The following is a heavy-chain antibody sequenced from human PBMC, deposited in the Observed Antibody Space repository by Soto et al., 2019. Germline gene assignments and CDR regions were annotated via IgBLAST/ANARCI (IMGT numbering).Heavy chain of an antibody. CDR1: GFTFSSYA. CDR3: ARGKVAAAGTSRYYYGMDV. J-gene: IGHJ6*02. V-gene: IGHV3-30-3*01. CDR2: ISYDGSNK. D-gene: IGHD6-13*01. Sequence: QVQLVESGGGVVQPGRSLRLSCAASGFTFSSYAMHWVRQAPGKGLEWEAVISYDGSNKYYADSVKGRFTISRDNSKNRLYMQLHSLRAEDTAVYYCARGKVAAAGTSRYYYGMDVWGQGTTVTVSS.